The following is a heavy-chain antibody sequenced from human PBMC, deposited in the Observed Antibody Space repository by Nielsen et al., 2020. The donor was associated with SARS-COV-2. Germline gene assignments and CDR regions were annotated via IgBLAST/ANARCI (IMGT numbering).Heavy chain of an antibody. Sequence: SETLSLTCAVYGGSFSDYYWSWIRQPPGKGLEWIGEINRSGSTNYNPSLKSRVTISVATSKNQFSLNLRSVTAADTAVYYCARGGKRRFFDLWGRGTLVSVSS. V-gene: IGHV4-34*01. J-gene: IGHJ2*01. CDR1: GGSFSDYY. CDR2: INRSGST. D-gene: IGHD4-23*01. CDR3: ARGGKRRFFDL.